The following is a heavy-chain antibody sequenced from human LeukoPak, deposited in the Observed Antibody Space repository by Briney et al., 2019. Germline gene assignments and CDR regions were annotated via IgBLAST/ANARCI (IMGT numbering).Heavy chain of an antibody. Sequence: SETLSFTCTVSGGSISSYYWSWIRQPPGKGLEWIGYIYYSGSTNYNPSLKSRVTISVDTSKNQFSLKLSSVTAADTAVYYCARAYIDSSGYYYVNPLYYFDNWGQGTLVTVSS. CDR3: ARAYIDSSGYYYVNPLYYFDN. J-gene: IGHJ4*02. CDR2: IYYSGST. CDR1: GGSISSYY. V-gene: IGHV4-59*12. D-gene: IGHD3-22*01.